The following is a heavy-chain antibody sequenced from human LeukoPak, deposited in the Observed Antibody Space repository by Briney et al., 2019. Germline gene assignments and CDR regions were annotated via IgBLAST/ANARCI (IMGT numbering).Heavy chain of an antibody. V-gene: IGHV1-2*02. CDR3: ASGVVVAVGSLAFDI. D-gene: IGHD2-15*01. J-gene: IGHJ3*02. CDR2: INPNGGGT. CDR1: GYTFTGYY. Sequence: ASVKVSCKASGYTFTGYYMHWVRQAPGQGLEWMGWINPNGGGTNYAQKFQGRVTMTRDTSISTAYMELSRLRSDDTAVYYCASGVVVAVGSLAFDIWGQGTMVTVSS.